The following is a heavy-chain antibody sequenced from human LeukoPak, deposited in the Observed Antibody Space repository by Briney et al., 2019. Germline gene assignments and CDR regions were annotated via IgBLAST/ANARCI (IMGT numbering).Heavy chain of an antibody. V-gene: IGHV3-66*01. CDR2: IYSGDSST. Sequence: PGGSLRLSCAASGFTVSSNYMSWVRQAPGKGLEWVSVIYSGDSSTYYADSVMGRFTISRDNSKNTLYLQMNSLRAEDTAVYYCARGRPGYFDYWGQGTLVTVSS. J-gene: IGHJ4*02. CDR1: GFTVSSNY. CDR3: ARGRPGYFDY.